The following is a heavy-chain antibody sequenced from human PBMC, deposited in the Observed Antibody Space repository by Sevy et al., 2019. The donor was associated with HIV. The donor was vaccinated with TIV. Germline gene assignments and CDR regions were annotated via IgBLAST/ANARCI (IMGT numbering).Heavy chain of an antibody. J-gene: IGHJ4*02. Sequence: GGCLRLSCVGSGFTFEDYALHWVRQAPGKGLEWVSGISWNSGSLDYADPVRGRFTIFRDNAKKTLYLQMDSLRSEDTALYHCVKTPMTEAAPFFDFWGQGTAVTVS. D-gene: IGHD6-19*01. V-gene: IGHV3-9*01. CDR2: ISWNSGSL. CDR1: GFTFEDYA. CDR3: VKTPMTEAAPFFDF.